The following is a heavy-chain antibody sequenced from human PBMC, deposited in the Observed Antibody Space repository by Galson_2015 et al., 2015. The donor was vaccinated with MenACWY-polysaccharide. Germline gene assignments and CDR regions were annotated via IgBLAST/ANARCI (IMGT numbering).Heavy chain of an antibody. J-gene: IGHJ4*02. CDR2: TYNRSRWYN. D-gene: IGHD6-19*01. V-gene: IGHV6-1*01. CDR3: TRSIHISGWGGDFES. Sequence: CAISGDSASSNSAAWNWIRQSPSRGLEWLGRTYNRSRWYNDCATSVKSRISIKADTPKNQFSLQLNSVTPEDTALYYCTRSIHISGWGGDFESWGQGTLVTVSS. CDR1: GDSASSNSAA.